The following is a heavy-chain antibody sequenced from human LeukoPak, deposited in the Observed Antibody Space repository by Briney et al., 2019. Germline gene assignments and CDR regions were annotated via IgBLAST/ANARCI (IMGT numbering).Heavy chain of an antibody. CDR2: IIPIFGTA. V-gene: IGHV1-69*06. D-gene: IGHD5-18*01. CDR3: ATRGYTAIFDY. CDR1: GGTFSSYA. Sequence: ASVKVSCKASGGTFSSYAISWVQQAPGQGLEWMGGIIPIFGTANYAQKFQGRVTITADKSTSTAYMELSSLRSEDTAVYYCATRGYTAIFDYWGQGTLVTVSS. J-gene: IGHJ4*02.